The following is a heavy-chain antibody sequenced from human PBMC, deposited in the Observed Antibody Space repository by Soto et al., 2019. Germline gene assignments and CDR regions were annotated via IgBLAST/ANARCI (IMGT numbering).Heavy chain of an antibody. CDR2: ISGSGFST. D-gene: IGHD3-10*01. CDR3: AKGWVGYYYGSGSSDPPLFDY. Sequence: PGGSLRLSCAASGFTFSNAWMNWVRQAPGKGLEWVSTISGSGFSTDYADSVKGRFTISRDNSNNTLNLQMNSLRADDTAVYYCAKGWVGYYYGSGSSDPPLFDYWGQGTLVTVSS. CDR1: GFTFSNAW. J-gene: IGHJ4*02. V-gene: IGHV3-23*01.